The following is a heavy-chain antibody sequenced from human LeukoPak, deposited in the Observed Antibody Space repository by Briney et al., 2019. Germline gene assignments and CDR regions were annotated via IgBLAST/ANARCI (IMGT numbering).Heavy chain of an antibody. Sequence: ASVKVSCKASGYTFTGYYMHWVRQAPGQGLEWRVWINPNSCGTNYAQKFQGRITLTRDTAITTAYMDLSRLRSDDTAVYYCARDLAAYKDYYYYDYMDVWGKGTTLTISS. D-gene: IGHD6-13*01. CDR3: ARDLAAYKDYYYYDYMDV. V-gene: IGHV1-2*02. J-gene: IGHJ6*03. CDR2: INPNSCGT. CDR1: GYTFTGYY.